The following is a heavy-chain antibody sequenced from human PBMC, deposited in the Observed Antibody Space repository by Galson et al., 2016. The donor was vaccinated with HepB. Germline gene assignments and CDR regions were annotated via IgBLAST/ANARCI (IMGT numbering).Heavy chain of an antibody. J-gene: IGHJ4*02. V-gene: IGHV4-59*01. D-gene: IGHD1-26*01. CDR1: DGSISSYY. CDR3: ARGEPYCGSFGPFFHY. Sequence: SETLSLTCTVSDGSISSYYWSWIRQPPGKGLEWIAYIYYSGSTNYNPSLKSRVTISLDTSKNKFSLKVNALTSTDTAVYYWARGEPYCGSFGPFFHYWGQGTQVTVSS. CDR2: IYYSGST.